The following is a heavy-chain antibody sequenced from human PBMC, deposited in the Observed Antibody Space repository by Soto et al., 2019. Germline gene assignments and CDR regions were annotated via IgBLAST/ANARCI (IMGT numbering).Heavy chain of an antibody. CDR2: ISAYNGNT. V-gene: IGHV1-18*01. CDR1: GYTFTSYG. J-gene: IGHJ4*02. CDR3: ARSLLVGYGLEGESD. Sequence: QVQLVQSGAEVKKPGASVKVSCKASGYTFTSYGISWVRQAPGQGLEWMGWISAYNGNTNYAEKLQGRVTMTTDTATSTAYMELRSLRSDDTAVYYGARSLLVGYGLEGESDWGQGTLVTVSS. D-gene: IGHD5-18*01.